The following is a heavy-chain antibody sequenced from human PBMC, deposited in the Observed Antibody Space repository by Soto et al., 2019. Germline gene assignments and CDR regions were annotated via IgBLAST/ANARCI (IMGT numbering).Heavy chain of an antibody. Sequence: SETLSLTCAVSGGSISSGGYSWSWIRQPPGKGLEWIGYIYYSGSTNYNPSLKSRVTISVDTSKNQFSLKLSSVTAADTAVYYCAREGYGSGENWFDPWGQGTLVTVSS. CDR1: GGSISSGGYS. CDR3: AREGYGSGENWFDP. J-gene: IGHJ5*02. V-gene: IGHV4-61*08. CDR2: IYYSGST. D-gene: IGHD3-10*01.